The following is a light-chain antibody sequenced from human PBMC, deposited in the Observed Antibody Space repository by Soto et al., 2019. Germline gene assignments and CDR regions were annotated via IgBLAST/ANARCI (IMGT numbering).Light chain of an antibody. V-gene: IGLV2-14*01. CDR1: SSDVGGYNY. CDR3: SSYAVNRTYV. CDR2: EVS. Sequence: QSVLAQPASLSWTLGQSITISCTVTSSDVGGYNYVSWYQQHPDKAPKLIISEVSERPSGVSHRFSGSKNGNTASLTISGLLAEDEADYYCSSYAVNRTYVFGGGTKVTVL. J-gene: IGLJ1*01.